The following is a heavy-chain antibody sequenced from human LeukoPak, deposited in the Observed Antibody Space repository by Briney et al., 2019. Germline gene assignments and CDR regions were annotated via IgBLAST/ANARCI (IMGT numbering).Heavy chain of an antibody. Sequence: PQASVKVSCKVSGYTLTELSMHWVRQAPGKGLEWKGGFDPEDGETIYAQKFQGRVTMTEDTSTDTAYMELSSLRSEDTAVYYCATDLLGYCSSTSCYLRDYWGQGTLVTVSS. CDR2: FDPEDGET. CDR3: ATDLLGYCSSTSCYLRDY. V-gene: IGHV1-24*01. J-gene: IGHJ4*02. CDR1: GYTLTELS. D-gene: IGHD2-2*01.